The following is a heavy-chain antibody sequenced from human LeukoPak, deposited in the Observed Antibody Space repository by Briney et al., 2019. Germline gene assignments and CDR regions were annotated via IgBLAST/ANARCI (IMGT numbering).Heavy chain of an antibody. V-gene: IGHV1-8*02. CDR3: ARVGWILVPAALEAGFDY. CDR1: GYTFTSYG. D-gene: IGHD2-2*01. J-gene: IGHJ4*02. CDR2: MNPNSGNT. Sequence: GASVKVSCKASGYTFTSYGISWVRQAPGQGLEWMGWMNPNSGNTGYAQKFQGGVTMTRNTSISTAYMELSSLRSEDTAVYYCARVGWILVPAALEAGFDYWGQGTLVTVSS.